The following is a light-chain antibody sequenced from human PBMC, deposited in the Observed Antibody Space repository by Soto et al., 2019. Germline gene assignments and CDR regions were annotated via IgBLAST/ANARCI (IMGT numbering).Light chain of an antibody. CDR2: DVS. J-gene: IGLJ2*01. CDR1: SSDVGGYNY. V-gene: IGLV2-11*01. Sequence: QLVLTQPRPVSGSPGQSVTISCTGTSSDVGGYNYVSWYQQHPGKAPKLMIYDVSKRPSGVPDRFSGSKSGNTASLTISGLQAEDEADYYCCSYAGRSTVVFGGGTKLTVL. CDR3: CSYAGRSTVV.